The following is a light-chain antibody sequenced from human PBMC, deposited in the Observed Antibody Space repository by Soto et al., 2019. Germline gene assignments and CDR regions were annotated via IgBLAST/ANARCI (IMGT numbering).Light chain of an antibody. V-gene: IGKV3-20*01. CDR1: QSVSSSY. Sequence: EIVLTQSRGTLSLSPGERATLSCRASQSVSSSYLAWYQQKTGQAPRLLIYGASSRATGIPDRLSGSGSGTDLNLTISRLEPEDFAVYYCQKYGSSPRTCGQGTKVDIK. CDR2: GAS. CDR3: QKYGSSPRT. J-gene: IGKJ1*01.